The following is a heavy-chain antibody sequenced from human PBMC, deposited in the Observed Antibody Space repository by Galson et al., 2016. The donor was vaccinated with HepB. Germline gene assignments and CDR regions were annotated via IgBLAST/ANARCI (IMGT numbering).Heavy chain of an antibody. Sequence: TLSLTCTVSGGSISSGGYYWSWIRQLPGKGLEWIGYIYSSGSTYYNPSLKSRLTLSVDTSQNQFSLKLTSATTADTAVYYCARARWRELRESFDFWGQGTLVTVSS. D-gene: IGHD1-7*01. CDR1: GGSISSGGYY. CDR2: IYSSGST. CDR3: ARARWRELRESFDF. J-gene: IGHJ4*02. V-gene: IGHV4-31*03.